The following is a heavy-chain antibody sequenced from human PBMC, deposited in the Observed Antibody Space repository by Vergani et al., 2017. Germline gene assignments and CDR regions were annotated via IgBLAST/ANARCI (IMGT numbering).Heavy chain of an antibody. CDR2: IYYSGST. J-gene: IGHJ5*02. CDR1: GGSISSYY. D-gene: IGHD6-13*01. V-gene: IGHV4-59*01. Sequence: QVQLQESGPGLVKPSETLFLTCTVSGGSISSYYWSWIRQPPGKGLEWIGYIYYSGSTNYNPSLKSRVTISVDTSKNQFSLQLSSVTAADTAVYYWARKGSSSWYGDWFDPWGQGTLVTVSS. CDR3: ARKGSSSWYGDWFDP.